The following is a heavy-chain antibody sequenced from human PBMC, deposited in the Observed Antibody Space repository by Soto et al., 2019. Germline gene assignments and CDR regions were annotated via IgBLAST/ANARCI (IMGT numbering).Heavy chain of an antibody. V-gene: IGHV1-3*01. D-gene: IGHD3-9*01. CDR1: GYTFTRYA. Sequence: QVQLVQSGAEVKKPGASVKVSCKASGYTFTRYAMHWVRQAPGQRLEWMGWINAGNGNTKYSQKFQGRVTITRDTSASTAYMELSSLRSEDTAVYYCARNLMDYDILTGYYMAYYFGYWGQGTLVTVSS. J-gene: IGHJ4*02. CDR3: ARNLMDYDILTGYYMAYYFGY. CDR2: INAGNGNT.